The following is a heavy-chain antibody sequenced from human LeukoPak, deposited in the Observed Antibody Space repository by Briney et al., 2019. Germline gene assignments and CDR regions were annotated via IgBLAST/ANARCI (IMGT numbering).Heavy chain of an antibody. V-gene: IGHV3-43*01. CDR1: GLAICDNS. D-gene: IGHD2-15*01. Sequence: PVGSLRLSCAASGLAICDNSMDWVRQAPGKGLERVSLISWDESTTYYSDSVKGRFTVSRDSSKNSLHLQMNSLRTEDTALYYCARGPNRWWVVSRNWGMDVWGQGTTVTVSS. CDR3: ARGPNRWWVVSRNWGMDV. J-gene: IGHJ6*02. CDR2: ISWDESTT.